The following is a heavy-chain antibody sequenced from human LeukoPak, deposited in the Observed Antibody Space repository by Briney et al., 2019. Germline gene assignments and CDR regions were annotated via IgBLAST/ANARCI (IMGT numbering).Heavy chain of an antibody. Sequence: PSETLSLTCTVSGGSISSSSYYWGWIRQPPGKGLEWIGSIYYSGNTYYNPSLKSRVTISGDTSKNQFSLKLSSVTAADTAVYYCARRHSPWLWSPIQFDYWGQGTLVTVSS. J-gene: IGHJ4*02. CDR1: GGSISSSSYY. CDR3: ARRHSPWLWSPIQFDY. CDR2: IYYSGNT. D-gene: IGHD3-9*01. V-gene: IGHV4-39*07.